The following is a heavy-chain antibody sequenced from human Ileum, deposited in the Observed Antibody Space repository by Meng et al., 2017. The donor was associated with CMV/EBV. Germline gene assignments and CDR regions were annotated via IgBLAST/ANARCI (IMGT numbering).Heavy chain of an antibody. D-gene: IGHD5-18*01. CDR3: TTGGYRDGTDL. CDR1: GFNFSNAL. J-gene: IGHJ6*02. CDR2: IKSKADGGSA. Sequence: GGSLRLSCAASGFNFSNALMHWVRQTPGKGLEWVGRIKSKADGGSADSAAPVKGRFTISRDDSQNTVYLQMNSLKTEDTAVYYCTTGGYRDGTDLWGQGNTVTVSS. V-gene: IGHV3-15*01.